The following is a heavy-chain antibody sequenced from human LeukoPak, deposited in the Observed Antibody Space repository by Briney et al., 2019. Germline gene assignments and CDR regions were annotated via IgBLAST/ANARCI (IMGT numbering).Heavy chain of an antibody. CDR2: INPNSGGT. CDR1: GYTFTGYY. Sequence: ASVKVSCKASGYTFTGYYMHWVRQAPGQGLEWMGWINPNSGGTNYAQKFQGRVTMTRDTSISTAYMELSRLRSDDTAVYYCARGFPGTIFGVQGWFDPWGQGTLVTVSS. J-gene: IGHJ5*02. D-gene: IGHD3-3*01. V-gene: IGHV1-2*02. CDR3: ARGFPGTIFGVQGWFDP.